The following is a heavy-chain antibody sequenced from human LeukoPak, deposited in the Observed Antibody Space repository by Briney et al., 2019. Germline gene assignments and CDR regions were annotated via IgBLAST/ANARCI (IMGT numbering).Heavy chain of an antibody. D-gene: IGHD3-3*02. CDR2: ISYDGSNK. J-gene: IGHJ4*02. CDR3: ARAQAFLEWLFQGFDY. V-gene: IGHV3-30-3*01. Sequence: GGSLGLSCAASGFTFSSYAMHWVRQAPGKGLEWVAVISYDGSNKYYADSVKGRFTISRDNSKNTLYLQMNSLRAEDTAVYYCARAQAFLEWLFQGFDYWGQGTLVTVSS. CDR1: GFTFSSYA.